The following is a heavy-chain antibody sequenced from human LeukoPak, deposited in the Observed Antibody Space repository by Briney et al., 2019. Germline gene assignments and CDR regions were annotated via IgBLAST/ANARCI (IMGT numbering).Heavy chain of an antibody. Sequence: SVKVSCKASGYTFTSYDINWVRQATGQGLEWMGWIIPIFGTATYAQKFQGRVTITTDESTSTAYMELSSLRSEDTAVYYCARDKGYGDYLDYWGQGTLVTVSS. CDR1: GYTFTSYD. CDR2: IIPIFGTA. J-gene: IGHJ4*02. CDR3: ARDKGYGDYLDY. D-gene: IGHD4-17*01. V-gene: IGHV1-69*05.